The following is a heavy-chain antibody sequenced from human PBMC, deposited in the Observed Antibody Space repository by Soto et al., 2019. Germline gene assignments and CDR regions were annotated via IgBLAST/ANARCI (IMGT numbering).Heavy chain of an antibody. CDR3: ARLPPRTNMVRGVNLTLAGAWNYFDP. J-gene: IGHJ5*02. CDR1: VGSIGSSGYY. Sequence: SETLSLTCSVSVGSIGSSGYYWGWIRQPPGKGLEWIGSICYSGINYYNLSLKSRVTMSIDTSKNQFSLKLSSVTAADTAVYYCARLPPRTNMVRGVNLTLAGAWNYFDPWGQGTLVTVSS. CDR2: ICYSGIN. V-gene: IGHV4-39*01. D-gene: IGHD3-10*01.